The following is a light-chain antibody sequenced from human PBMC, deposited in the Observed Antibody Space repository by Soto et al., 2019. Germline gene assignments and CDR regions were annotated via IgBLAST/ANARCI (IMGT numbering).Light chain of an antibody. CDR3: QQSYSTPIT. Sequence: DIQMTQSPSSLSASVGDRVSITCQASQDMRHYVNWYQQKPGKAPKLLNYDASDLQSGVASRFSGSGSGTEFTLIISGLQPDDSATYYCQQSYSTPITFGQGTRLEIK. V-gene: IGKV1-39*01. CDR2: DAS. CDR1: QDMRHY. J-gene: IGKJ5*01.